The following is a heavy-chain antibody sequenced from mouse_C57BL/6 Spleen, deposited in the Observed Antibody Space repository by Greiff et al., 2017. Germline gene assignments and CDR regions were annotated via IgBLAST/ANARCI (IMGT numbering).Heavy chain of an antibody. D-gene: IGHD2-4*01. CDR1: GYAFSSYW. CDR3: TYDYKDYYAMDY. Sequence: LVESGAELVKPGASVKISCKASGYAFSSYWMNWVKQRPGKGLEWIGQIYPGDGDTNYNGKFKGKATLTADKSSSTAYMQLSSLTSEDSAVYFCTYDYKDYYAMDYWGQGTSVTVSS. CDR2: IYPGDGDT. V-gene: IGHV1-80*01. J-gene: IGHJ4*01.